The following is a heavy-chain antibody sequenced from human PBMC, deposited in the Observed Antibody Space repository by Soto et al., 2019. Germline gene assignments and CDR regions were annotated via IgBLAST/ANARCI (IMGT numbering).Heavy chain of an antibody. V-gene: IGHV1-69*06. D-gene: IGHD3-16*02. J-gene: IGHJ4*02. CDR3: ARDRFDYDYVWGSYRPQHHPIFDY. Sequence: SVKVSCKASGGTFGSYAISWVRQAPGQGLEWMGGIIPIFGTANYAQKFQGRVTITADKSTSTAYMELSSLRSEDTAVYYCARDRFDYDYVWGSYRPQHHPIFDYWGQGTLVTVSS. CDR2: IIPIFGTA. CDR1: GGTFGSYA.